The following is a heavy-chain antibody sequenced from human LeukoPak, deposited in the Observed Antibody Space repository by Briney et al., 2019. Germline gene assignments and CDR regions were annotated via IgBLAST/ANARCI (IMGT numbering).Heavy chain of an antibody. CDR1: GFTVSSNY. Sequence: GGSLGLSCAASGFTVSSNYMSWVRQAPGKGLEWVSVIYSGGSTYYADSVKGRFTISRDNSKNTLYLQMNSLRAEDTAVYYCASSLTPYGDYEAHWGQGTLVTVSS. D-gene: IGHD4-17*01. J-gene: IGHJ4*02. CDR3: ASSLTPYGDYEAH. CDR2: IYSGGST. V-gene: IGHV3-53*01.